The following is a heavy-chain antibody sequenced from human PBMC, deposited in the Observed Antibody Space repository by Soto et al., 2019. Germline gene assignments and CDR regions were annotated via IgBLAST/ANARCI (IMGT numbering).Heavy chain of an antibody. J-gene: IGHJ3*02. CDR1: GGSISSYY. Sequence: PSETLSLTCTVSGGSISSYYLSWIRQPPGKGLEWIGYIYYSGSTNYNPSLKSRVTISVDTSKNQFSLKLSSVTAADTAVYYCARALILTGYYIHDAFDIWGQGTMVTVSS. CDR2: IYYSGST. V-gene: IGHV4-59*01. CDR3: ARALILTGYYIHDAFDI. D-gene: IGHD3-9*01.